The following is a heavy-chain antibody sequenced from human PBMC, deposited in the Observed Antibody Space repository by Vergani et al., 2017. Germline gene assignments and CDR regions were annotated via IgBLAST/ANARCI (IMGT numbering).Heavy chain of an antibody. D-gene: IGHD4-17*01. J-gene: IGHJ4*02. CDR2: IYYSGST. CDR1: GGSISSSSYY. V-gene: IGHV4-39*07. Sequence: QLQLQESGPGLVKPSETLSLTCTVSGGSISSSSYYWGWIRQPPGKGLEWIGSIYYSGSTYYNPSLKSRVTISVDTSKNQFSLKLSSVTAADTAVYYCARDRVKLGDDYGDYGRLDDYFDYWGQGTLVTVSS. CDR3: ARDRVKLGDDYGDYGRLDDYFDY.